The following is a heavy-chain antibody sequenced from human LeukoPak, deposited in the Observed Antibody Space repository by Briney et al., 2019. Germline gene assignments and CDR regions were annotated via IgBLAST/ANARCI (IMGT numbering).Heavy chain of an antibody. CDR2: ISAYNGNT. Sequence: ASVKVSCKASGYTFTSYGISWVRQAPGQGLEWMGWISAYNGNTNYAQKLQGRVTMTTDTSTSTAYMELRSLRSDDTAVYYCARASPIGGSYYGEAEYFQHWGQGTLVTVSS. D-gene: IGHD1-26*01. V-gene: IGHV1-18*01. J-gene: IGHJ1*01. CDR1: GYTFTSYG. CDR3: ARASPIGGSYYGEAEYFQH.